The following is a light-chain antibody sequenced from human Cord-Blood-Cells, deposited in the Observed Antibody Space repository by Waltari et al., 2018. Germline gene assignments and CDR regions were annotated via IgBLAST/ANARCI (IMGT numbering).Light chain of an antibody. J-gene: IGKJ4*01. CDR2: WAS. CDR1: QSVLYSSNNKNY. CDR3: QQYYSTPLT. Sequence: DIVMTHSSDCLAVSIGERATIHCKSSQSVLYSSNNKNYLAWYQENPGQPPKRLIYWASTRESRVRDRFSGSGSGTDFTLTIGSLQAEDLAVYYCQQYYSTPLTFCGGTKVEIK. V-gene: IGKV4-1*01.